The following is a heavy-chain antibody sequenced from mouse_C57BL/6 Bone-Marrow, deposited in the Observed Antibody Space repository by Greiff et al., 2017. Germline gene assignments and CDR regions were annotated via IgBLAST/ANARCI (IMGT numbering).Heavy chain of an antibody. CDR2: IYPGGGYT. V-gene: IGHV1-63*01. CDR3: AREGLRRGRFAY. CDR1: GYTFTNSW. J-gene: IGHJ3*01. D-gene: IGHD2-4*01. Sequence: QVQLKQSGAELVRPGTSVKMSCKASGYTFTNSWIGWAKQRPGHGLEWIGDIYPGGGYTNYNEKFKGKATLTADKSSSTAYMQFRSLTSEDSAIYYGAREGLRRGRFAYWGQGTLVTVSA.